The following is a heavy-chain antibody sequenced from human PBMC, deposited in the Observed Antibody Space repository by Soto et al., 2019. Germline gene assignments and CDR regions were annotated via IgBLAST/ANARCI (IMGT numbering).Heavy chain of an antibody. J-gene: IGHJ6*02. D-gene: IGHD1-26*01. Sequence: QVQLQESGPGLVKPSETLSLTCTVSGGSIPNYYCSWFRPPPGKGLEWIGYIKYNGDSAYKLSRKHRKTIQQATTKTHCSRWLKYVTDSDTDVYYCARHRFRSLHSLVDVWGQGTTVTVSS. CDR1: GGSIPNYY. V-gene: IGHV4-59*08. CDR2: IKYNGDS. CDR3: ARHRFRSLHSLVDV.